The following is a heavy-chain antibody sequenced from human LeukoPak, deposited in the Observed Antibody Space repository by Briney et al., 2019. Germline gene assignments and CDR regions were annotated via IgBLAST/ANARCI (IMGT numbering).Heavy chain of an antibody. V-gene: IGHV1-46*01. Sequence: ASVKVPCKASGYTFTIYYLHWVRQAPGQGLEWMGLINPSGGSTNYAQKFQGRVTMTRDTSTSTVYMELSSLRSEDTAVYYCARGPRITLIRGGQWYYYMDVWGKGTTVTISS. CDR1: GYTFTIYY. CDR2: INPSGGST. D-gene: IGHD3-10*01. CDR3: ARGPRITLIRGGQWYYYMDV. J-gene: IGHJ6*03.